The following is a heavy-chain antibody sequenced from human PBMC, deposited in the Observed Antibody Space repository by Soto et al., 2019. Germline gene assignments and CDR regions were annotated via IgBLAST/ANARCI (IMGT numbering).Heavy chain of an antibody. Sequence: SETLSLTCTVSGGSISSGGYYWSWIRQHPGKGLEWIGYIYYSGSTYYNPSLKSRVTISTDTSKNQFSLELSSVTAADTAVYYCARDGKVSGSATHWFDPWGQGTLVTVSS. CDR1: GGSISSGGYY. V-gene: IGHV4-31*03. CDR3: ARDGKVSGSATHWFDP. J-gene: IGHJ5*02. D-gene: IGHD1-26*01. CDR2: IYYSGST.